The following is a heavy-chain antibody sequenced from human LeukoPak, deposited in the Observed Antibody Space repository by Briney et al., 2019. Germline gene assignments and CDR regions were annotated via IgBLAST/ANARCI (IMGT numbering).Heavy chain of an antibody. CDR2: ISYDGSNK. J-gene: IGHJ4*02. D-gene: IGHD3-10*01. CDR3: AKDRFYYGSGSPLDY. CDR1: GFTFSFYG. Sequence: GGSLRLSCAASGFTFSFYGMHWVRQAPGEGLEWVAVISYDGSNKYYADSVKGRFTISRDNSKNTLYLQMNSLRAEDTAVYYCAKDRFYYGSGSPLDYWGQGTLVTVSS. V-gene: IGHV3-30*18.